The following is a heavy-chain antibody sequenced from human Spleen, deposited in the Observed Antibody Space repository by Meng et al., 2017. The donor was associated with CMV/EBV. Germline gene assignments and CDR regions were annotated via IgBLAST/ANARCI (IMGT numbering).Heavy chain of an antibody. V-gene: IGHV6-1*01. J-gene: IGHJ5*02. CDR3: ARESTGLSP. CDR2: TYYRSKWFN. D-gene: IGHD1-1*01. CDR1: GDSILINSAA. Sequence: CAISGDSILINSAAWNWIRQSPSRGLEWLGRTYYRSKWFNDYAVSAKSRITISPDTSKNQFSLQLNSVTPEDTAVYYCARESTGLSPWGQGTLVTVSS.